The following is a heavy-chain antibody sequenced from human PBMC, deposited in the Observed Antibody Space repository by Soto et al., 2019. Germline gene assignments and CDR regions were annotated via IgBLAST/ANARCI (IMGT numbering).Heavy chain of an antibody. V-gene: IGHV3-23*01. Sequence: PGGSLRLSCEASGFMYNSYAMSWVRQAPGKGLEWVSAIGGGGGIAKYADSVRGRFTISRDNSKNTLYLQMNSLRAEDTAVYYCAKDQGYYYDATGCFVDHWGQGTLVTVSS. CDR2: IGGGGGIA. D-gene: IGHD3-22*01. J-gene: IGHJ4*02. CDR1: GFMYNSYA. CDR3: AKDQGYYYDATGCFVDH.